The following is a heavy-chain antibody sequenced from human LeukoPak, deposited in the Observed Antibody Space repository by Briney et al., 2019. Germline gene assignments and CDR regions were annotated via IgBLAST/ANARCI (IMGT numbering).Heavy chain of an antibody. Sequence: SETLSLTCTVSGGSISGYYWNWTRQPAGKGLEWIGRIYTSGNTNYNPSLKSRVTMSVDTSKNQFFLKLFSVTAADTAVYYCARDLGGYNYGYSFDFWGQGTLVTVSS. CDR1: GGSISGYY. CDR2: IYTSGNT. J-gene: IGHJ4*02. D-gene: IGHD5-18*01. CDR3: ARDLGGYNYGYSFDF. V-gene: IGHV4-4*07.